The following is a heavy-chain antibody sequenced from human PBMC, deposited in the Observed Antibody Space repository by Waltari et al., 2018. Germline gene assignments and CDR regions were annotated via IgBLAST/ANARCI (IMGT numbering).Heavy chain of an antibody. CDR2: ITYRGTT. D-gene: IGHD3-3*01. Sequence: QVQLQASGPGLVKPSETLSLTCSVSGGSISTYYWSWIRQPPGKGLEWIGYITYRGTTNYNPSLKSRVTISVDTSKNHLSLKLSSVTAADTAVYYCARDRVVNWYFDLWGRGTLVTVSS. V-gene: IGHV4-59*01. CDR1: GGSISTYY. J-gene: IGHJ2*01. CDR3: ARDRVVNWYFDL.